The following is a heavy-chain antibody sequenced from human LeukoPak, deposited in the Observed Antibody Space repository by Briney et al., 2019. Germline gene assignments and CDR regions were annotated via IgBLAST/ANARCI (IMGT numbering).Heavy chain of an antibody. CDR1: GYTFTGYY. Sequence: ASVKVSCKASGYTFTGYYMHWVRQAPGQGLEWMGIINPSGGSTSYAQKFQGRVTMTRDTSISTAYMELSRLRSDDTAVYYCARDDYDILTGYYSFDYYYGMDVWGQGTTVTVSS. CDR3: ARDDYDILTGYYSFDYYYGMDV. CDR2: INPSGGST. J-gene: IGHJ6*02. D-gene: IGHD3-9*01. V-gene: IGHV1-2*02.